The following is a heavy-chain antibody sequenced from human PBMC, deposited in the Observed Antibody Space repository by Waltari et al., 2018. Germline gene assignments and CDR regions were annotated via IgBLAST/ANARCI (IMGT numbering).Heavy chain of an antibody. CDR2: ISGSGGIT. Sequence: EVQRVESGGGLVQPGGSLRLSCAASGFTFSSYAMSWVRQAPGKGLEWVSAISGSGGITYYADSVKGRFTISRDNSKNTLYLQMNSLRAVDTAVYYCAKDQRGSGDYYYYYMDVWGKGTTVTVSS. V-gene: IGHV3-23*04. J-gene: IGHJ6*03. CDR1: GFTFSSYA. D-gene: IGHD3-10*01. CDR3: AKDQRGSGDYYYYYMDV.